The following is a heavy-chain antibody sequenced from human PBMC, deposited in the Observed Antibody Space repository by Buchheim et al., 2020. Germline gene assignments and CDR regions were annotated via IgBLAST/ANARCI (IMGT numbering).Heavy chain of an antibody. CDR1: GFSFCGYS. CDR2: ISRGSADI. CDR3: ARGEVEETRFLDS. V-gene: IGHV3-21*01. D-gene: IGHD1-1*01. Sequence: EMQLVESGGGLVEPGGTLRLSCAASGFSFCGYSMNWVRQAPGEGLEWVSIISRGSADINYADSWKGRFTISRDNAKNSLYLQMNSLRLEDTAVYYCARGEVEETRFLDSWGQGTL. J-gene: IGHJ4*02.